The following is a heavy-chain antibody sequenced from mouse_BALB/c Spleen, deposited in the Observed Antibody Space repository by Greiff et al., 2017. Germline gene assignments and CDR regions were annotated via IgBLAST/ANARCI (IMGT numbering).Heavy chain of an antibody. CDR1: GYSITSDYA. J-gene: IGHJ1*01. V-gene: IGHV3-2*02. CDR2: ISYSGST. D-gene: IGHD4-1*01. Sequence: EVKLMESGPGLVKPSQSLSLTCTVTGYSITSDYAWNWIRQFPGNKLEWMGYISYSGSTSYNPSLKSRISITRDTSKNQFFLQLNSVTTEDTATYYCAESNWVYWYFDVWGAGTTVTVSS. CDR3: AESNWVYWYFDV.